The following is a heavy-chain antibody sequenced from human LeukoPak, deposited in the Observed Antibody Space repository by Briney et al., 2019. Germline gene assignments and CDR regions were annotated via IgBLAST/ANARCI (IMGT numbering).Heavy chain of an antibody. Sequence: SETLSLTCTVSGGSVSSGSYYWSWIRQPPGKGLEWIGYIYYSGSTNYNPSLKSRVTISIDTSKNQFSLKLSSVTAADTAVYYCARADSSGFYYLDYWGQGSLVTVSS. J-gene: IGHJ4*02. CDR2: IYYSGST. V-gene: IGHV4-61*01. CDR1: GGSVSSGSYY. D-gene: IGHD6-19*01. CDR3: ARADSSGFYYLDY.